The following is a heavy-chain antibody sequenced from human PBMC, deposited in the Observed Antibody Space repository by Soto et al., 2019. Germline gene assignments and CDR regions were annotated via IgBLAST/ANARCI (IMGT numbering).Heavy chain of an antibody. V-gene: IGHV3-30*03. CDR2: ISFDGSDA. D-gene: IGHD3-22*01. CDR3: AILVVPDSRRF. Sequence: LRLSCAASGFTFSSYGMHWVRQAPGKGLEWLAVISFDGSDAYYVDSVKGRFTISRDNSNKIVYLQMNSLTPEDTAVYYCAILVVPDSRRFWGQGTLVTVSS. J-gene: IGHJ4*02. CDR1: GFTFSSYG.